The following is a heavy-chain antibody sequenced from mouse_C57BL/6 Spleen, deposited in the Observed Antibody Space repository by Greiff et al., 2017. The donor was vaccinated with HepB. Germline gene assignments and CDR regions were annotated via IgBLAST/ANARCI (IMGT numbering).Heavy chain of an antibody. CDR3: AIYYSGSSYEAMDY. CDR2: IYPGSGST. Sequence: QVQLQQPGAELVKPGASVKMSCKASGYTFTSYWITWVKQRPGQGLEWIGDIYPGSGSTNYNEKFKSKATLTVDTSSSTAYMQLSSLTSEDSAVYYCAIYYSGSSYEAMDYWGQGTSVTVSS. V-gene: IGHV1-55*01. CDR1: GYTFTSYW. J-gene: IGHJ4*01. D-gene: IGHD1-1*01.